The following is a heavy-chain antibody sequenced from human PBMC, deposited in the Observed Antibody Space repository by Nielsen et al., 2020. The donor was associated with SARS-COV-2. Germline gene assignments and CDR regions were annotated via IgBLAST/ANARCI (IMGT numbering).Heavy chain of an antibody. CDR3: AREGALGDNWFDP. V-gene: IGHV1-69*10. J-gene: IGHJ5*02. Sequence: SVKVSCKASGGAFSSYAISWVRQAPGQGLEWMGGIIPILGIANYAQKFQGRVTITADKSTSTAYMELSSLRSEDTAVYYCAREGALGDNWFDPWGQGTLVTVSS. CDR2: IIPILGIA. D-gene: IGHD3-16*01. CDR1: GGAFSSYA.